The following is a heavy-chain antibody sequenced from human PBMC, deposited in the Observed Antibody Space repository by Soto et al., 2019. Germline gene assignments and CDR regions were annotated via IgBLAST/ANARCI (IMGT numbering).Heavy chain of an antibody. CDR1: GFTFSNYD. CDR3: SRGFDGTGSYGKPYYGMDL. D-gene: IGHD3-10*01. J-gene: IGHJ6*02. V-gene: IGHV3-13*04. Sequence: EVKLVASGGGLVQPGGSLRLSCAASGFTFSNYDMHWVRQVRGKPLEWVSTIESSDDTHYESFVRGRFTNSRDSAKDSVYVQMNNLRAGDTAVYYCSRGFDGTGSYGKPYYGMDLWGQGTTVIVS. CDR2: IESSDDT.